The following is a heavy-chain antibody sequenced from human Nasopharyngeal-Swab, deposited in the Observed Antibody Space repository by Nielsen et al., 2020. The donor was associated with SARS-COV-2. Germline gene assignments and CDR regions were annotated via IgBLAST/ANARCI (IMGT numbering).Heavy chain of an antibody. CDR1: GCTFTSYA. CDR2: INTNTGNP. V-gene: IGHV7-4-1*02. J-gene: IGHJ6*02. Sequence: ASVKVSCKASGCTFTSYAMNWVRQAPGQGLEWMGWINTNTGNPTYAQGFTGRFVFSLDTSVSTAYLQISSLRAEDTAVYYCARGNIAIQYYYYGMDVWGQGTTVTVSS. CDR3: ARGNIAIQYYYYGMDV. D-gene: IGHD2/OR15-2a*01.